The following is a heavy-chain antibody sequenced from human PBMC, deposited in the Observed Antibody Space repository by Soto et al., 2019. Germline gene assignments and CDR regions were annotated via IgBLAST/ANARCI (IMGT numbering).Heavy chain of an antibody. CDR2: ISGSGGST. CDR1: GFTFSSYA. D-gene: IGHD2-15*01. CDR3: AKKGRSGVDTSEYGMDV. J-gene: IGHJ6*02. V-gene: IGHV3-23*01. Sequence: TGGSLRLSCAASGFTFSSYAMSWFRQAPGKGLEWVSAISGSGGSTYYADSVKGRFTISRDNSKNTLYLQMNSLRAEDTAVYYCAKKGRSGVDTSEYGMDVWGQGTTVTVSS.